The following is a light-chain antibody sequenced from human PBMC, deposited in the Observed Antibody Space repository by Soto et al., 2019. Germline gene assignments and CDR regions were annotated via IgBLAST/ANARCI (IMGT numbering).Light chain of an antibody. V-gene: IGLV2-14*03. CDR1: SSDVGGYNF. Sequence: QSALTQPASMSESPGQSITISCTGTSSDVGGYNFVSWYQHHPGKAPKLIIYDVNNRPSGVSNRFSGSKSANTASLTISGLQAEDEADYYCSSYTSISTLVFGGGTKLTVL. J-gene: IGLJ2*01. CDR2: DVN. CDR3: SSYTSISTLV.